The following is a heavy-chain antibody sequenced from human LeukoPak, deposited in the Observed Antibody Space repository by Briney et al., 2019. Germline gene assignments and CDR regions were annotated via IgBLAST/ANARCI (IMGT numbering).Heavy chain of an antibody. J-gene: IGHJ4*02. V-gene: IGHV4-59*11. CDR3: AGDTYYTSGTYYIDYFDS. CDR2: ISHGGQT. CDR1: GGSMSSHY. D-gene: IGHD3-10*01. Sequence: SETLSLTCTVSGGSMSSHYWSWVRQPPGKALEWIGYISHGGQTLSNPSLSSRVTISVVTSNNQFSLKLTSVTAADTAVYFCAGDTYYTSGTYYIDYFDSWGQGALVIVSS.